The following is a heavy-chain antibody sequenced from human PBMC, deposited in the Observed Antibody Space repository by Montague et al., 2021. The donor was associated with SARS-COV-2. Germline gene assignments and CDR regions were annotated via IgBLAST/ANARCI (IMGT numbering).Heavy chain of an antibody. CDR3: ARMTVTTALDY. D-gene: IGHD4-17*01. Sequence: PALMKPTQTLTLTCTFSGFSLSTTGVAVSWIRQPPGKALEWLARXDWDDDKYYSTSLKTRLTISKDTSKHQVFLTMTNMDPVDTSTYYCARMTVTTALDYWGQGTLVTVSS. CDR1: GFSLSTTGVA. J-gene: IGHJ4*02. CDR2: XDWDDDK. V-gene: IGHV2-70*11.